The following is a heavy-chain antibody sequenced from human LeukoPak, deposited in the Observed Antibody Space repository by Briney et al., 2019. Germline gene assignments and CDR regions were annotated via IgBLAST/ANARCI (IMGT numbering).Heavy chain of an antibody. CDR1: GESFSGYY. D-gene: IGHD2-2*01. J-gene: IGHJ4*02. CDR2: INHSGRT. Sequence: SETLSLTCAVYGESFSGYYWNWIRQPPGKGLECIGEINHSGRTNYNPSLKSRVTISVDTSKNQISLRLTSMTAADTAVYYCARNREPAATIDYWGQGTLVTVSS. V-gene: IGHV4-34*01. CDR3: ARNREPAATIDY.